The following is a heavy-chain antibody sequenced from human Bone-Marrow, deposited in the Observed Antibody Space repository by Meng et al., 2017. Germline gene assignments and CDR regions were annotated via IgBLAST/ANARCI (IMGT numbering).Heavy chain of an antibody. CDR2: INHSGST. CDR3: ARGLRAARPLLFGY. Sequence: QVRPQQWGAGLLKPSETLSLTCAVYGGSFSGYYWSWIRQPPGKGLEWIGEINHSGSTNYNPSLKSRVTISVDTSKNQFSLKLSSVTAADTAVYYCARGLRAARPLLFGYWGQGTLVTVSS. D-gene: IGHD6-6*01. CDR1: GGSFSGYY. V-gene: IGHV4-34*01. J-gene: IGHJ4*02.